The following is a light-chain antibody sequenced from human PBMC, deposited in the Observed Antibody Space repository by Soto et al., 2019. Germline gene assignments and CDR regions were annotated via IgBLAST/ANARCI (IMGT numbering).Light chain of an antibody. CDR3: SSYTRKSSLDV. J-gene: IGLJ1*01. CDR1: SSDVGGYNY. V-gene: IGLV2-14*01. CDR2: DVS. Sequence: QSVLTQPASVSGSPGQSITISCTGSSSDVGGYNYVSWYQQHPGKAPKLMIFDVSYRPSGVSHRFSGSKSGNTASLTISGLQAVDEADYYCSSYTRKSSLDVFGTGTKVTVL.